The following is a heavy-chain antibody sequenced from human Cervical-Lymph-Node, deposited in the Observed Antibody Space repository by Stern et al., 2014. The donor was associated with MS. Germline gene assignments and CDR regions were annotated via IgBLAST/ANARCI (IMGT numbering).Heavy chain of an antibody. CDR3: AREGYDGIDN. V-gene: IGHV4-59*01. D-gene: IGHD3-3*01. CDR2: IYSSGTT. J-gene: IGHJ4*02. CDR1: GGSISSYY. Sequence: QLQLQESGPGLVKPSETLSLTCSVSGGSISSYYWSWIRQSPGKGLEWIGYIYSSGTTNYNPSLKVRVTISLDTSKNQFSLKLNSVTAADTAIYYCAREGYDGIDNWGQGTLVTVSS.